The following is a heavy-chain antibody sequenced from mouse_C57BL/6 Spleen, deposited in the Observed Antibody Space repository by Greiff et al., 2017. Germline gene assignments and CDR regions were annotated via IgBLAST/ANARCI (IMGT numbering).Heavy chain of an antibody. V-gene: IGHV5-9-1*02. CDR1: GFTFSSYA. CDR2: ISSGGDYI. Sequence: EVKLMESGEGLVKPGGSLQLSCAASGFTFSSYAMSWVRQTPEKRLEWVAYISSGGDYIYYADTVKGRFPISRDNARNTLYLQMSSLKSEDTAMYYCTREGFYYYGSSPWFAYWGQGTLVTVSA. J-gene: IGHJ3*01. CDR3: TREGFYYYGSSPWFAY. D-gene: IGHD1-1*01.